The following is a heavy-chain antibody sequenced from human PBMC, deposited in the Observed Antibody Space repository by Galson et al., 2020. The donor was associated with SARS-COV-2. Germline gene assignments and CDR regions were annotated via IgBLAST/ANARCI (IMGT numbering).Heavy chain of an antibody. Sequence: GESLNISCAASGFTFSSHAMHWVRQAPGKGLEWVAQIFFDGSDKYYGDSVKGRFTISRDSSKNTVYLQMNNLRADDTAVYYCARDGQTSSGWAFDYWGQGTLVTVSS. J-gene: IGHJ4*02. CDR2: IFFDGSDK. CDR1: GFTFSSHA. CDR3: ARDGQTSSGWAFDY. V-gene: IGHV3-33*01. D-gene: IGHD6-19*01.